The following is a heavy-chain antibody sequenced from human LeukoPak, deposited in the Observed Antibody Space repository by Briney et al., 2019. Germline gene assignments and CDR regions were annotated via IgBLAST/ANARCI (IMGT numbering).Heavy chain of an antibody. CDR3: ARVCSSTSCYPGIQH. J-gene: IGHJ1*01. CDR1: GYSISSGYY. V-gene: IGHV4-38-2*02. CDR2: IYHSGST. Sequence: PSETLSLTCTVSGYSISSGYYWGWIRQPPGKGLEWIGSIYHSGSTYYNPSLKSRVTISVDTPKNQFSLKLSSVTAADTAVYYCARVCSSTSCYPGIQHWGQGTLVTVSS. D-gene: IGHD2-2*01.